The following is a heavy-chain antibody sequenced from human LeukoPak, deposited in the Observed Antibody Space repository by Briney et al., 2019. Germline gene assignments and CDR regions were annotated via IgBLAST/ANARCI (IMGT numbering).Heavy chain of an antibody. J-gene: IGHJ4*02. CDR3: AHSRSGTAMVHFDY. CDR1: GFSLSTSGVG. V-gene: IGHV2-5*01. CDR2: IYWNDDK. D-gene: IGHD5-18*01. Sequence: SGPTLVNPTQTPTLTCTFSGFSLSTSGVGVGWIRQPPGRALEWLALIYWNDDKRYSPSLKSRLTITKDTSKNQVVLTMTNMDPVDTATYYCAHSRSGTAMVHFDYWGQGTLVTVSS.